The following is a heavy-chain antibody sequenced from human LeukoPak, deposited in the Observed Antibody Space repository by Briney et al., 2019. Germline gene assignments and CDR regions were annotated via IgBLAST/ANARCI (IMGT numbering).Heavy chain of an antibody. J-gene: IGHJ4*02. V-gene: IGHV3-7*05. CDR3: ARETRGTVGSY. Sequence: PGGSLRLSCAASVSTLNTYWMTWFRQTPGKGLEWVASLKQDGSDKYYVDSVNGRFTISRDNAENSLYLQMNSLRVEDTAVYYCARETRGTVGSYWGRGTLVTVSS. CDR1: VSTLNTYW. D-gene: IGHD4-23*01. CDR2: LKQDGSDK.